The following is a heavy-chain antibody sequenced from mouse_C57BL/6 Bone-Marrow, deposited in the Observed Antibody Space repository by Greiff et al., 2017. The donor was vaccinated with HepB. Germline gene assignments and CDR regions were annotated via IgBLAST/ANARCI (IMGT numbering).Heavy chain of an antibody. J-gene: IGHJ1*03. D-gene: IGHD1-1*01. CDR3: ARAPRITTVVDWYFDV. CDR2: ISYDGSN. Sequence: EESGPGLVKPSQSLSLTCSVTGYSITSGYYWNWIRQFPGNKLEWMGYISYDGSNNYNPSLKNRISITRDTSKNQFFLKLNSVTTEDTATYYCARAPRITTVVDWYFDVWGTGTTVTVSS. V-gene: IGHV3-6*01. CDR1: GYSITSGYY.